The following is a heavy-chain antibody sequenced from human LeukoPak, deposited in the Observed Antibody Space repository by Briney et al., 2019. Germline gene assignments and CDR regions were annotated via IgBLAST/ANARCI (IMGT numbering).Heavy chain of an antibody. J-gene: IGHJ4*02. Sequence: SETLSLTCAVYGGSFSGYYWSWIRQPPGKGLEWIGEINHSGSTNYNPSLKSRVTISVDKSNNQFSLKLTSVTAADTAVYYCARRITGTLAPIDYWGQGTLVAVSS. CDR3: ARRITGTLAPIDY. CDR2: INHSGST. D-gene: IGHD1-20*01. CDR1: GGSFSGYY. V-gene: IGHV4-34*01.